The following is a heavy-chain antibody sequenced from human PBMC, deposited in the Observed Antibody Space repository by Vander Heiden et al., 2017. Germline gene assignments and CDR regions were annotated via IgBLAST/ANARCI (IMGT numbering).Heavy chain of an antibody. CDR1: GFSLSNARMG. CDR3: ALIRGNPMATISDY. J-gene: IGHJ4*02. D-gene: IGHD5-12*01. Sequence: QVTLKESGPVLVKPTETLTLTCTVSGFSLSNARMGVSWIRQPPGKALEWLAHIFSNDEKSYSTALKSRLTISKDTSKSQVVLTMTNMDTVDTATYYCALIRGNPMATISDYWGQGTLVTVSS. V-gene: IGHV2-26*01. CDR2: IFSNDEK.